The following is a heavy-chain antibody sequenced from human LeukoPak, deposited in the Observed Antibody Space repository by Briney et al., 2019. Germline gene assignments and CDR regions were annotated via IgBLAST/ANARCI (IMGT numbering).Heavy chain of an antibody. D-gene: IGHD3-10*01. CDR1: GFTSSSYD. Sequence: GSLRLSCAASGFTSSSYDMNWLRQAPGKGLEWVSYISTSGNTIYYADSVKGRFTISRDNAKNSLYLQMNSLRAEDTAVYYCAKVPDYYGSGRYHWGQGTLVTVSS. V-gene: IGHV3-48*03. CDR3: AKVPDYYGSGRYH. CDR2: ISTSGNTI. J-gene: IGHJ4*02.